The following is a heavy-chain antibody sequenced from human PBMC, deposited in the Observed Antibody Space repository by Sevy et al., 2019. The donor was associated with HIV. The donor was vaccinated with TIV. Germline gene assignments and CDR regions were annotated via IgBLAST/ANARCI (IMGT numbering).Heavy chain of an antibody. CDR3: ARLTTQPTSDLYGLDV. D-gene: IGHD4-17*01. CDR2: INSDSGVI. J-gene: IGHJ6*02. CDR1: GYIFSDYY. V-gene: IGHV1-2*02. Sequence: ASVKVSCKASGYIFSDYYIHWVRQAPGQGLEWMAWINSDSGVINYAQRFQGEVTVTRDTSLRTSYLELTNLKSNDTAIYYCARLTTQPTSDLYGLDVWGQGTTVTVSS.